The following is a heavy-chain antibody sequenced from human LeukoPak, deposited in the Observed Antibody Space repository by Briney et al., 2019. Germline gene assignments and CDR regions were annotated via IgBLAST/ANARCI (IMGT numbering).Heavy chain of an antibody. J-gene: IGHJ4*02. CDR2: INPNGGT. D-gene: IGHD6-19*01. CDR3: ATIPLGGGQWHFDY. CDR1: GYSLTNYY. Sequence: ASVKISCTASGYSLTNYYMHWVRQAPGQGLEWMGWINPNGGTNFAQKFQGRVTMTRDTYIATAYMELSRLTSDDTAIYYCATIPLGGGQWHFDYWGQGTLLTVSS. V-gene: IGHV1-2*02.